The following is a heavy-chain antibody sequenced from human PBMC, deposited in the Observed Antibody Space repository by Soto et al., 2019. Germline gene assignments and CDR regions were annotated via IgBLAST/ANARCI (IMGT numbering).Heavy chain of an antibody. CDR2: IYYSGST. D-gene: IGHD1-26*01. CDR1: GGSISSSSYY. J-gene: IGHJ5*02. V-gene: IGHV4-39*01. Sequence: PSETLSLTCTVSGGSISSSSYYWGWIRQPPGKGLEWIGSIYYSGSTYYNPSLKSRVTISVDTSKKQFSLKLSSVTAADTAVYYCARHGGAGAPRRPPPQNWFDPWGQGTLVTVSS. CDR3: ARHGGAGAPRRPPPQNWFDP.